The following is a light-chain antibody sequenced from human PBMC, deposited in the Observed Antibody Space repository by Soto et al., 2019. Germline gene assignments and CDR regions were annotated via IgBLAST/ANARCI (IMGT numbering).Light chain of an antibody. CDR1: QSFSSW. CDR2: DAS. V-gene: IGKV1-5*01. CDR3: QQYNSYLDT. Sequence: DIQMTQSPSTLSASVGDRVTITCRASQSFSSWLAWYQQKPGKAPKLLIYDASSLESGVPSRFSGSGSGTEFTLTISRLQPDDFETYYCQQYNSYLDTFGQGTKLEIK. J-gene: IGKJ2*01.